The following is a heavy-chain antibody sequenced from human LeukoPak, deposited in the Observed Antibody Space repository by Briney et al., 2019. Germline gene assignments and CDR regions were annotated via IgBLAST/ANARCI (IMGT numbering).Heavy chain of an antibody. CDR3: ARGGDYYGSGSYLYYYYGMDV. Sequence: SETLSLTCTVSGGSISSYYWSWIRQPPGKGLEWIGYIYYSGSTYYNPSLKSRVTISVDTSKNQFSLKLSSVTAADTAVYYCARGGDYYGSGSYLYYYYGMDVWGQGTTVTVSS. CDR1: GGSISSYY. CDR2: IYYSGST. J-gene: IGHJ6*02. V-gene: IGHV4-59*12. D-gene: IGHD3-10*01.